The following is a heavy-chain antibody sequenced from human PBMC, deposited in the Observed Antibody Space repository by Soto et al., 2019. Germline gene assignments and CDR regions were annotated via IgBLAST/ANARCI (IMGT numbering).Heavy chain of an antibody. CDR1: GFTFSSYA. J-gene: IGHJ6*02. CDR3: AKNSDYYYYYGIDV. V-gene: IGHV3-23*01. CDR2: ISGSGCST. Sequence: GGSLRLTCAASGFTFSSYAMSWVRQAPGKGLEWVSAISGSGCSTYYADSVKGRFTISRDNSKNTLYLQMNSLRAEDTAVYYCAKNSDYYYYYGIDVWGQGTTVTVSS.